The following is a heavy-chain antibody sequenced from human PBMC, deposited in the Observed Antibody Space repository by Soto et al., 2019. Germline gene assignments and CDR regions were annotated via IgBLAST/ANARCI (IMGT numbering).Heavy chain of an antibody. V-gene: IGHV4-59*01. CDR3: ARAYCGGDCYQNWFDP. CDR1: GGSISSYY. D-gene: IGHD2-21*02. CDR2: IYYSGST. Sequence: SETLSLTCTVSGGSISSYYWSWIRQPPGKGLEWIGYIYYSGSTNYNPSLKSRVTISVDTSKNQFSLKLSSVTAADTAVCYCARAYCGGDCYQNWFDPWGQGTLVTVSS. J-gene: IGHJ5*02.